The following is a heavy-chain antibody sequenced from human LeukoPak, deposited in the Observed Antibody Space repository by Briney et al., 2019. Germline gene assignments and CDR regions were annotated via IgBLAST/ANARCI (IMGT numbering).Heavy chain of an antibody. CDR1: GSTFSHYS. Sequence: GGSLRLSCAASGSTFSHYSMNWVRQAPGKGLEWVSSISSSSTYIYYADSVKGRFTISRDNAKNSLYLQMNSLRVEDTAVYYCASWPVGWYGEDSWGQGTLVTVSS. V-gene: IGHV3-21*04. J-gene: IGHJ4*02. D-gene: IGHD6-19*01. CDR3: ASWPVGWYGEDS. CDR2: ISSSSTYI.